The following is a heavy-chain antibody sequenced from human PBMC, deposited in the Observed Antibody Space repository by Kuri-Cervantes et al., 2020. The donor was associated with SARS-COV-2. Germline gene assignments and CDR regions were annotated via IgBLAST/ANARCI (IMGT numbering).Heavy chain of an antibody. CDR1: GFAFGDYA. CDR2: IRSKAYGGTT. J-gene: IGHJ4*02. CDR3: SRGPIVPTIYYITPHFDS. V-gene: IGHV3-49*03. Sequence: GGSLRLSCRTSGFAFGDYAMRWLRQATGKGLEWIGFIRSKAYGGTTEYAASVKGKFSISRDDSESVVYLQMNSLQTEDTAVYYCSRGPIVPTIYYITPHFDSWGQGSLVTVSS. D-gene: IGHD3-10*01.